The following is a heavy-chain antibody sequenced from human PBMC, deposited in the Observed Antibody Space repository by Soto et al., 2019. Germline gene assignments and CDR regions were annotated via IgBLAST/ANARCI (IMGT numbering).Heavy chain of an antibody. J-gene: IGHJ4*02. CDR1: GASIYTYY. CDR3: ARVSIPYYYHTSGQFYFDY. V-gene: IGHV4-59*01. CDR2: ISDGGST. D-gene: IGHD3-22*01. Sequence: PSETLSLTCNVSGASIYTYYWNWIRQSPGKGLEWIGYISDGGSTNYNPSLESRVTISLDTSKKQVSLKLSSVSAADTAVYYCARVSIPYYYHTSGQFYFDYWGQGALVTVSS.